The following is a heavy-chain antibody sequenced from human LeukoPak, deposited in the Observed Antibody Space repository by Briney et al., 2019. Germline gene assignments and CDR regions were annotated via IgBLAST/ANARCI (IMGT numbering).Heavy chain of an antibody. CDR1: GFTFSSYE. CDR2: ISSSSSYI. J-gene: IGHJ4*02. D-gene: IGHD4-17*01. Sequence: GGSLRLSCAASGFTFSSYEMNWVRQAPGKGLEWVSSISSSSSYIYYADSVKGRFTISRDNAKNSLYLQMNSLRAEDTAVYYCARDTHTVTTFRYFDYWGQGTLVTVSS. CDR3: ARDTHTVTTFRYFDY. V-gene: IGHV3-21*01.